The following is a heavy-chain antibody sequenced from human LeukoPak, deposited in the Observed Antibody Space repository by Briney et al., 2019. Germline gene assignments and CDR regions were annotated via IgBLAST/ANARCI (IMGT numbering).Heavy chain of an antibody. D-gene: IGHD6-19*01. CDR2: IIPIFGTA. CDR3: ASEGIAVAGV. J-gene: IGHJ4*02. V-gene: IGHV1-69*13. CDR1: GYTFTNYI. Sequence: ASVKVSCKASGYTFTNYIIHWVRQAPGQRLEWMGGIIPIFGTANYAQKFQGRVTITADESTSTAYMELSSLRSEDTAVYYCASEGIAVAGVWGQGTLVTVSS.